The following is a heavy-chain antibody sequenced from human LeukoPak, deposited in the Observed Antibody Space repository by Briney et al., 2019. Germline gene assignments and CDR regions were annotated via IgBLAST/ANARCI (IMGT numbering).Heavy chain of an antibody. Sequence: GSVKVSCKASGYTFTSYGISWVRQAPGQGLEWMGWISAYNGNTNYAQQLQGRVTMTTDTSTSTASMELRSLKPDDTAVHYCARGRAAAGTWPVDYWGQGTMPT. V-gene: IGHV1-18*01. D-gene: IGHD6-13*01. CDR2: ISAYNGNT. CDR1: GYTFTSYG. CDR3: ARGRAAAGTWPVDY. J-gene: IGHJ4*02.